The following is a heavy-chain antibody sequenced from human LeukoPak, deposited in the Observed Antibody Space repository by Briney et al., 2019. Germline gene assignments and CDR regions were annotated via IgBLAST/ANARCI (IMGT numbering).Heavy chain of an antibody. CDR3: ARDSGGDSGFDY. CDR2: IGSSGSSI. D-gene: IGHD3-10*01. Sequence: GGSLRLSCAASGFTFSSFEMNWVRPAPGKGLEWVSYIGSSGSSIYFADSVKGRFTISRVNGKNSLYLQMNSPRVEDTAVYYCARDSGGDSGFDYWGQGTLVTVSS. CDR1: GFTFSSFE. J-gene: IGHJ4*02. V-gene: IGHV3-48*03.